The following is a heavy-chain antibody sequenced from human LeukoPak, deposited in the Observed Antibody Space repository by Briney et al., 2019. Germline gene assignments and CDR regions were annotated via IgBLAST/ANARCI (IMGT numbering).Heavy chain of an antibody. CDR2: ISAYNGNT. CDR3: ARDLSVAGTVGFDP. J-gene: IGHJ5*02. D-gene: IGHD6-19*01. V-gene: IGHV1-18*01. Sequence: ASVKVSCNASGYTFTSYGITWVRQAPGQGLEWMGWISAYNGNTNYAQELQGRVTMTTDTSTSTAYMEVSSLRSDDTAVYYCARDLSVAGTVGFDPWGQGTLVIVSS. CDR1: GYTFTSYG.